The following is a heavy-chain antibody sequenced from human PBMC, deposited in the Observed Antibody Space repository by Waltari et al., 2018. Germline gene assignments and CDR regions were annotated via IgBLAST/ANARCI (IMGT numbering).Heavy chain of an antibody. CDR2: IYYSGST. V-gene: IGHV4-31*03. Sequence: QVQLQESGPGLVKPSQTLSLTCTVSGGSISRGGYYWSWIRQHPGKGLEWIGYIYYSGSTYYNPSLKSRVTISVDTSKNQFSLKLSSVTAADTAVYYCARDKYYDSSGPTVLFYYWGQGTLVTVSS. D-gene: IGHD3-22*01. J-gene: IGHJ4*02. CDR3: ARDKYYDSSGPTVLFYY. CDR1: GGSISRGGYY.